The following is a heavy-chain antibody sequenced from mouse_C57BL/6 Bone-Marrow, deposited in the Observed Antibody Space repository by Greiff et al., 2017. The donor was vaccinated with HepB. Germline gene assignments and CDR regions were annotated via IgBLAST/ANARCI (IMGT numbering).Heavy chain of an antibody. CDR2: IYPGSGST. CDR3: ARGNYGSSYSWLAY. CDR1: GYTFTSYW. D-gene: IGHD1-1*01. V-gene: IGHV1-55*01. Sequence: QVQLQQPGAELVKPGASVKMSCKASGYTFTSYWITWVKQRPGQGLEWIGDIYPGSGSTNYNEKFKSKATLTVDTSSSTAYMQLSSLTSEDSAVYYCARGNYGSSYSWLAYWGQGTLVTVSA. J-gene: IGHJ3*01.